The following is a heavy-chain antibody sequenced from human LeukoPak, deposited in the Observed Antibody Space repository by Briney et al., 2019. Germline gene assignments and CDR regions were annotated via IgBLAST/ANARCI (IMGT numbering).Heavy chain of an antibody. V-gene: IGHV4-34*01. J-gene: IGHJ6*03. CDR1: GGSFSGYY. D-gene: IGHD6-19*01. CDR2: INHSGST. CDR3: ARVIKVSSGWYGNYYYYYMDV. Sequence: PSETLSLTCAVYGGSFSGYYWSWVRQPPGKGLEWIGEINHSGSTNYNPSLNSRVTISVDTPKNPFSLKLSSVTAADTAVYYCARVIKVSSGWYGNYYYYYMDVWGKGTTVTVSS.